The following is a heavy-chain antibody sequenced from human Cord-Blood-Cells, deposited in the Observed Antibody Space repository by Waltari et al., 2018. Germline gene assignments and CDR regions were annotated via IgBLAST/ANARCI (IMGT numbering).Heavy chain of an antibody. D-gene: IGHD6-13*01. CDR2: IYYSGST. V-gene: IGHV4-39*07. J-gene: IGHJ5*02. CDR1: GGSISSSSYY. Sequence: QLQLQESGPGLVKPSETLSLTCTVSGGSISSSSYYWGWIRQPPGKGLEWIGSIYYSGSTYSNPSLKSRVTISVDTSKNQFSLKLSSVTAADTAVYYCARLSEYSSSAWGQGTLVTVSS. CDR3: ARLSEYSSSA.